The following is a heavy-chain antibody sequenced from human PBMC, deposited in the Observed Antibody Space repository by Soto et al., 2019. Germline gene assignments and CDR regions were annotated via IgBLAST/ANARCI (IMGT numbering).Heavy chain of an antibody. CDR2: IIPIFGTA. Sequence: GASVKVSCKASGGTFSSYAISWVRQAPGQGLEWMGGIIPIFGTANYAQKFQGRVTITADESTSTAYMELSSLRSEDTAVYYCARDSVVVITYYYYGMDVWGQGTTVTVSS. CDR1: GGTFSSYA. V-gene: IGHV1-69*13. CDR3: ARDSVVVITYYYYGMDV. D-gene: IGHD3-22*01. J-gene: IGHJ6*02.